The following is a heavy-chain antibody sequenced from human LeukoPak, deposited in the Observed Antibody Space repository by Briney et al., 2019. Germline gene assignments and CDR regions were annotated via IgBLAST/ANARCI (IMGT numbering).Heavy chain of an antibody. V-gene: IGHV3-23*01. Sequence: PGGSLRLSCAASGFTFSSYAMNWVRQAPGKGLEWVSSISSSGNTYYIDSVKGRFTISRDNSKNTLYLQMNSLRAEDTAVYYCAKDDYCSGGSCYRPFDAWGQGTLVTLSS. CDR1: GFTFSSYA. CDR2: ISSSGNT. CDR3: AKDDYCSGGSCYRPFDA. J-gene: IGHJ4*02. D-gene: IGHD2-15*01.